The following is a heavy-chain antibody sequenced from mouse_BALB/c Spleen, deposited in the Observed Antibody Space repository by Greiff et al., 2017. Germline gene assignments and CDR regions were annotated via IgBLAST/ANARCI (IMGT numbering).Heavy chain of an antibody. Sequence: VKLVESGPGLVAPSQSLSISCTASGFSLTGYGVHWVRQPPGKGLEWLGMIWGDGSTDYNSALKSRLSISKDNSKGQVFLTMNSLQTDDTAGYYCAREGVNWSSGFAYWGQGTLVTVSA. V-gene: IGHV2-6-7*01. CDR2: IWGDGST. CDR3: AREGVNWSSGFAY. D-gene: IGHD4-1*01. J-gene: IGHJ3*01. CDR1: GFSLTGYG.